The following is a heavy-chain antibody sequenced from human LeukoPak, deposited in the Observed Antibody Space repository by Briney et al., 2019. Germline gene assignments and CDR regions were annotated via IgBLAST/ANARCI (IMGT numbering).Heavy chain of an antibody. CDR2: INQDGSEK. V-gene: IGHV3-7*01. CDR1: GGSFSGYY. Sequence: ETLSLTCAVYGGSFSGYYWSWIRQPPGKGLEWVDNINQDGSEKNSVDSVKGRFTISRDNAKNSLYLQMNSLRAEDTAVYYCAREGRPNAFDIWGQGTMVTVSS. CDR3: AREGRPNAFDI. J-gene: IGHJ3*02.